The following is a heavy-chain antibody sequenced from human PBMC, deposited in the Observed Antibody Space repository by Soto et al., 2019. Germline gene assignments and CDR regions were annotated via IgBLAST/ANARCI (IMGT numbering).Heavy chain of an antibody. Sequence: VQLLESGGGLAQPGGSLRLSCAASGFTFSTYTLSWVRQAPGRGPEWVAGVSQDGTGHYADSVKGRFTISRDNYRNTVYLQMSTLRGDDAAVYYCAKDRRPDGVWDFDYWGQGPLVTVSS. CDR2: VSQDGTG. CDR3: AKDRRPDGVWDFDY. D-gene: IGHD4-17*01. V-gene: IGHV3-23*01. CDR1: GFTFSTYT. J-gene: IGHJ4*02.